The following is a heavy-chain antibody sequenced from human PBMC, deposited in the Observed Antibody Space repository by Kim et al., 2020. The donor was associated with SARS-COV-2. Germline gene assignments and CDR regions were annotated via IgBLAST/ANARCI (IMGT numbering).Heavy chain of an antibody. CDR2: ISSSSSYI. D-gene: IGHD3-22*01. CDR1: GFSFSSFA. CDR3: ARVATYYYDSSGYWRTNWYFDL. J-gene: IGHJ2*01. Sequence: GGSLRLSCVASGFSFSSFAMNWVRQAPGKGLEWVSSISSSSSYIYYADSVKGRFTISRDNAKNSLYLQMNSLRAEDTAVYYCARVATYYYDSSGYWRTNWYFDLWGRGTLVTVSS. V-gene: IGHV3-21*01.